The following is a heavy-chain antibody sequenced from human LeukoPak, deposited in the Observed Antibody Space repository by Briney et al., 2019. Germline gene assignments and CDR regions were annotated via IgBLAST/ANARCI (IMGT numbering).Heavy chain of an antibody. Sequence: SETLSLTCTVSGAPLSSYYWSWLRQPPGKGLEWIGYIYYDGSTNYNPSLQSRVTISVDTSKNQSSLKLSSVTAADTAVYYCARHAYYYYGMDVWAKGPRSPSP. CDR1: GAPLSSYY. J-gene: IGHJ6*02. CDR2: IYYDGST. V-gene: IGHV4-59*08. CDR3: ARHAYYYYGMDV.